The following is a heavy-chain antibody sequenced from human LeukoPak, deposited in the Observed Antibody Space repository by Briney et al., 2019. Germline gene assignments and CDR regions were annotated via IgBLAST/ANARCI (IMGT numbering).Heavy chain of an antibody. J-gene: IGHJ4*02. CDR1: GFTFSIYW. D-gene: IGHD1-1*01. CDR2: LNQDGSDK. CDR3: ARDFSLTRLERPFDY. V-gene: IGHV3-7*01. Sequence: GGSLRLSCAASGFTFSIYWMTWVRQAPGKGLEWVANLNQDGSDKYYVDSVKGRFTISRDNAKNSLYLQMNSLRAEDTAVYCCARDFSLTRLERPFDYWGQGTLVTVSS.